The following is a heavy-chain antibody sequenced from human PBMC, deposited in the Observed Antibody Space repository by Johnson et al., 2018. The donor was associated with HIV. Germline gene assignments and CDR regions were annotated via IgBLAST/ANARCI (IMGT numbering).Heavy chain of an antibody. CDR2: ISYAGSNK. V-gene: IGHV3-30-3*01. CDR1: GFTFSSYA. J-gene: IGHJ3*01. D-gene: IGHD5-24*01. Sequence: QVQLVESGGGVVQPGRSLRLSCAASGFTFSSYAMHWVRQAPGKGLEWVAVISYAGSNKYYAASVKGRFTISRDNSKNTLYLQMKSLRPEDTAVNYCVKDVGDGYNRWGAFELWGQGTMVTVSS. CDR3: VKDVGDGYNRWGAFEL.